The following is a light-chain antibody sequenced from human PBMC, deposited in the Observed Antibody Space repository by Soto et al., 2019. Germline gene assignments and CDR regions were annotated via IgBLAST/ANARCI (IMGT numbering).Light chain of an antibody. Sequence: EIVLTQSPGTLSLSPGERATLSCRASQSVSSSYLAWYKQKPGQAPRLLIYGASSRATGIPARFTGRGSGTDFTLSISIVEPEDFAVYYCQQYGSSPYTCGQGTKLEIK. V-gene: IGKV3-20*01. CDR2: GAS. J-gene: IGKJ2*01. CDR3: QQYGSSPYT. CDR1: QSVSSSY.